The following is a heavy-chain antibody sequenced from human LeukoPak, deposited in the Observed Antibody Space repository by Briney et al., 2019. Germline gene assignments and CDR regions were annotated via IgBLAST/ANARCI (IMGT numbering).Heavy chain of an antibody. J-gene: IGHJ4*02. Sequence: GSLRLPCAASGFTLSSYGMHRVRQGPGKGLEGVAVITYDGSNKYYADSVKGRFTISRDNSKNTLYLQMNSLRAEDTAVYYCAKGGPALAARHLYYFDYWGQGTLVTVSS. CDR2: ITYDGSNK. D-gene: IGHD6-6*01. CDR3: AKGGPALAARHLYYFDY. CDR1: GFTLSSYG. V-gene: IGHV3-30*18.